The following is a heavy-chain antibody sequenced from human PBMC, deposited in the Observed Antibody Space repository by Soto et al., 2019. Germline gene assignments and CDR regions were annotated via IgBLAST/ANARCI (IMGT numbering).Heavy chain of an antibody. D-gene: IGHD2-15*01. Sequence: QLLESGGGLVQPGGSLRLSCEASGFSFSRNAMSWVRQAPGKGLEWVSSISSGGNTYYADSVKGRVTISRDNSKNTPAPQKTRPGGQDTAVNYCAKRVYCAGGTCYLDYYYGVGVWGPGTTGTGS. V-gene: IGHV3-23*01. CDR2: ISSGGNT. CDR1: GFSFSRNA. J-gene: IGHJ6*02. CDR3: AKRVYCAGGTCYLDYYYGVGV.